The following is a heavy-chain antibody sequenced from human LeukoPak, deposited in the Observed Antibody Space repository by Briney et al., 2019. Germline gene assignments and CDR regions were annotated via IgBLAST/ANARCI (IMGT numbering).Heavy chain of an antibody. Sequence: PETLSLTCTVSDGSISSYYWSWIRQPAGKGLEWIGRIYTSGSTNYNPSLKSRVTMSVDTSKNQFSLKLSSVTAADTAVYYCAREGGYSSSWFPFDYWGQGTLVTVSS. CDR2: IYTSGST. CDR3: AREGGYSSSWFPFDY. D-gene: IGHD6-13*01. CDR1: DGSISSYY. J-gene: IGHJ4*02. V-gene: IGHV4-4*07.